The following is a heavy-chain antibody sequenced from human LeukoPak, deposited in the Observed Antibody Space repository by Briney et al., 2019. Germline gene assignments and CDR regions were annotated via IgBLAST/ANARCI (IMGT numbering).Heavy chain of an antibody. CDR2: IKQDGSEK. V-gene: IGHV3-7*01. CDR1: GFTFNNYW. J-gene: IGHJ2*01. Sequence: GGSLRLSCAASGFTFNNYWMSWVRQAPGKGLEWVANIKQDGSEKYYVDSVKGRFTISRDNAKNSLYLPMNSLRAEDTAVYYCARGIQQLVFRGGFRHWYFDLWGRGTLVTVSS. D-gene: IGHD6-13*01. CDR3: ARGIQQLVFRGGFRHWYFDL.